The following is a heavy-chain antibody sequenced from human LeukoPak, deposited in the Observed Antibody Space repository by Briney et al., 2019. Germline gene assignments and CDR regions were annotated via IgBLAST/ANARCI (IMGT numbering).Heavy chain of an antibody. CDR1: GFTFSIYV. CDR3: GGSGSYYRLDY. D-gene: IGHD3-10*01. CDR2: ISGSGGST. J-gene: IGHJ4*02. V-gene: IGHV3-23*01. Sequence: GGSLTLSCAASGFTFSIYVMTWARQAPGKGLEWVSAISGSGGSTYNADSVKGRFTLSRDNSKNTLYLQMNSLRAEDTAVYYCGGSGSYYRLDYWRQGTLVTVSS.